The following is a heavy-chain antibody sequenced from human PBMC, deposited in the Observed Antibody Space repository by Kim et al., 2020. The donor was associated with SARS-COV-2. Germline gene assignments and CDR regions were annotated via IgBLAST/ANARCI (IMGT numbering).Heavy chain of an antibody. V-gene: IGHV4-4*02. CDR3: ARDQKGGSGFDP. D-gene: IGHD6-19*01. Sequence: NYTPSLKSRVTISVDKSKNQCSLKLSSVTAADTAVYYCARDQKGGSGFDPWGQGTLVTVSS. J-gene: IGHJ5*02.